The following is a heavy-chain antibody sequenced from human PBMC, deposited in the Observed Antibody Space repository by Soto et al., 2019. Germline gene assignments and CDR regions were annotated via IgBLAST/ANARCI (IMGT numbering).Heavy chain of an antibody. CDR3: ARAPRGYSYGPVDY. J-gene: IGHJ4*02. CDR1: GFTFSDYY. D-gene: IGHD5-18*01. V-gene: IGHV3-11*01. CDR2: ISSSGSTI. Sequence: AGGSLRLSCAASGFTFSDYYMIWIRQAPGKGLEWVSYISSSGSTIYYADSVKGRFTISRDNAKNSLYLQMNSLRAEDTAVYYCARAPRGYSYGPVDYWGQGTLVTVSS.